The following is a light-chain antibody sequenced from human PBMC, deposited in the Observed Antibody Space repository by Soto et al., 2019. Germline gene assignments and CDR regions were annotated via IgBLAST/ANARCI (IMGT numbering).Light chain of an antibody. CDR3: RSYAVNYNCSYV. Sequence: QSALTQPPSASGSPGQSVTISCTGTSSDVGGYNYVSWYQQHPGKAPKLMIYEVNKRPSGVPDRFSGSKSGKTASLTVSGLQAQDEPDYYCRSYAVNYNCSYVFGTGTKLTVL. CDR2: EVN. J-gene: IGLJ1*01. CDR1: SSDVGGYNY. V-gene: IGLV2-8*01.